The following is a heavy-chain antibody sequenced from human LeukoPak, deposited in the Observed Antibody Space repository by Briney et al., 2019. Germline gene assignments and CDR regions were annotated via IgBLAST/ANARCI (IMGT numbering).Heavy chain of an antibody. Sequence: GGSLRLSCAASGFTFSSYEMNWVRQAPGKGLEWVSYISTSASSIYYADSVKGRFTSSRDNAKNSLYLQMNSPRAEDTAVYYCARRGTSRSSYYFDYWGQGTPVTVSS. CDR3: ARRGTSRSSYYFDY. CDR2: ISTSASSI. V-gene: IGHV3-48*03. J-gene: IGHJ4*02. D-gene: IGHD6-6*01. CDR1: GFTFSSYE.